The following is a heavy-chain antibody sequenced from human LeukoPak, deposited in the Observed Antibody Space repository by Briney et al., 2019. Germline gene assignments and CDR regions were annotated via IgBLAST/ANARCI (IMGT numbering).Heavy chain of an antibody. CDR2: INHSGST. V-gene: IGHV4-34*01. Sequence: PSETLSLTCAVYGGSFSGYYWSWIRQPPGKGLEWIGEINHSGSTNYNPSLKSRVTISVDTSKNQFSLKLSSVTAADTAVYYCARGGYYDSSGYYYPGYWGQGTLVTVSS. CDR3: ARGGYYDSSGYYYPGY. D-gene: IGHD3-22*01. J-gene: IGHJ4*02. CDR1: GGSFSGYY.